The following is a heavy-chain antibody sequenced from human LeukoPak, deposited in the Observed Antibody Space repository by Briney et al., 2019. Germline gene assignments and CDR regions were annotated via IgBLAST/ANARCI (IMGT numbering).Heavy chain of an antibody. CDR1: AVSISSYY. D-gene: IGHD3-10*01. J-gene: IGHJ6*02. V-gene: IGHV4-59*01. CDR2: IYYSGST. Sequence: SETLSLTCTVSAVSISSYYWSWIRQPPGTGLEWIGYIYYSGSTNYNPSLKSRVTISVDTSKNQFSLKLSSVTAADTAVYYCARVGGSGSYYYAMDVWGQGTTVTVSS. CDR3: ARVGGSGSYYYAMDV.